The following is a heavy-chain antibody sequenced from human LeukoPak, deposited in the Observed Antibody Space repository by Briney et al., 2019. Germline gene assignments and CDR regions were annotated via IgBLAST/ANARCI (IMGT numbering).Heavy chain of an antibody. CDR3: ARVVQLWPPGPYYFDY. CDR1: GFTFSSYE. J-gene: IGHJ4*02. D-gene: IGHD5-18*01. V-gene: IGHV3-48*03. Sequence: GGSLRLSCAASGFTFSSYEMNWVRQAPGKGLEWVSYISSSGSTIYYADSVKGRFTISRDNAKNSLYLQMNSLGAEDTAVYYCARVVQLWPPGPYYFDYWGQGTLVTVSS. CDR2: ISSSGSTI.